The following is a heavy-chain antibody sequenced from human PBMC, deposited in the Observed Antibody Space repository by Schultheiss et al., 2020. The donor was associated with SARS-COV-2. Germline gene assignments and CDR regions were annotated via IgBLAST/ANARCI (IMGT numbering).Heavy chain of an antibody. D-gene: IGHD6-19*01. CDR2: ISAYNGHT. J-gene: IGHJ5*02. V-gene: IGHV1-18*01. CDR1: GYTFTSYG. Sequence: ASVKVSCKASGYTFTSYGISWVRQAPGQGLEWMGWISAYNGHTNYAQNFQGRVTMTTDTSTSTAYMELRSLRSDDTAVYYCARAPSGWFDNWFDPWGQGTLVTVSS. CDR3: ARAPSGWFDNWFDP.